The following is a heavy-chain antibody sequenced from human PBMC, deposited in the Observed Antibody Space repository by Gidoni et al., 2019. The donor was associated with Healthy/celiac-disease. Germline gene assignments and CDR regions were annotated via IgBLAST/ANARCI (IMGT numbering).Heavy chain of an antibody. CDR1: GFTFSSYA. D-gene: IGHD4-17*01. V-gene: IGHV3-30-3*01. CDR2: ISYDGSNK. Sequence: QVQLVASGGGVVQPGRSLRLYCAASGFTFSSYAMHWVRQAPGKGLEWVAVISYDGSNKYYADSVKGRFTISRDNSKNTLYLQMNSLRAEDTAVYYCARATVTTSWFDPWGQGTLVTVSS. CDR3: ARATVTTSWFDP. J-gene: IGHJ5*02.